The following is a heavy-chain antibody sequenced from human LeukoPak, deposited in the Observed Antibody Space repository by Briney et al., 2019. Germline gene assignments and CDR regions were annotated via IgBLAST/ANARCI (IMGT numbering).Heavy chain of an antibody. Sequence: GGSLRLSCAASGFTFSSYGMHWVRQAPGKGLEWVAVIWYDGSNKYYADSVKGRFTISRDNSKNTLYLQMNSLRAEDTAVYYCARDWAVAGTGRYYYYGMDVWGQGTTVTVSS. V-gene: IGHV3-33*01. J-gene: IGHJ6*02. CDR1: GFTFSSYG. CDR2: IWYDGSNK. CDR3: ARDWAVAGTGRYYYYGMDV. D-gene: IGHD6-19*01.